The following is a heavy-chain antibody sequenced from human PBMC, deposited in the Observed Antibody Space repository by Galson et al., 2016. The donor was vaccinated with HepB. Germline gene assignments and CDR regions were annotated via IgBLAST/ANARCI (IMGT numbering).Heavy chain of an antibody. CDR2: ISVFNGDT. J-gene: IGHJ3*02. CDR3: ARDQYYELLMVYRRAQSSGI. D-gene: IGHD3-3*01. V-gene: IGHV1-18*01. CDR1: GYMFTSYG. Sequence: SVKVSCKASGYMFTSYGISWVRQAPGQGLEWVGWISVFNGDTNYAQKFQGRVTMTTDTSTNTAYMELTSLRSDDTAVYYCARDQYYELLMVYRRAQSSGIWGQGTLVTVSS.